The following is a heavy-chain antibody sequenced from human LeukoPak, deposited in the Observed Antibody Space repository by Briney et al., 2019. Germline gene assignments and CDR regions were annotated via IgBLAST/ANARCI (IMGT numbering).Heavy chain of an antibody. Sequence: PGGSLRLSCAASGCTVSSNYMSWVRQAPGKGLEWVSVIYSGGSTYYADSVKGRFTISRDNSKNTLYLQMKSLRAEDTAVYYCARASGDSDYFDYWGQGTLVTVSS. J-gene: IGHJ4*02. CDR2: IYSGGST. CDR3: ARASGDSDYFDY. V-gene: IGHV3-53*01. CDR1: GCTVSSNY. D-gene: IGHD3-10*01.